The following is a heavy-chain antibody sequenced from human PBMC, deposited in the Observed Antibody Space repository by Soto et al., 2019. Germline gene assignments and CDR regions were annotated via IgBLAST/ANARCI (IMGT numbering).Heavy chain of an antibody. CDR1: GYSFTSYV. J-gene: IGHJ6*02. V-gene: IGHV5-10-1*01. D-gene: IGHD6-6*01. CDR2: IDPSDSYT. Sequence: XGSLKVYWKGSGYSFTSYVISLVRQVPGKGLEWMGRIDPSDSYTNYSPSFQGHVTISADKSISTAYLQWSSLKASDTAMYYCARQSLVADRPYYYGMDVWGQGTTVTVSS. CDR3: ARQSLVADRPYYYGMDV.